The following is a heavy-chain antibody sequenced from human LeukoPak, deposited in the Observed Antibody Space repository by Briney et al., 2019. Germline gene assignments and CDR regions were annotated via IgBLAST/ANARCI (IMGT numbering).Heavy chain of an antibody. CDR2: INPNSGGT. Sequence: ASVKVSCKTSEYTFTGYYIHWVRQAPGQGLEWMGCINPNSGGTNYAQKFQGRVTMTRDTSISTAYMELSRLRSDDTAVYYCARDGGSGSSLNYYYYYMDVWGKGTTVTVSS. D-gene: IGHD3-10*01. CDR1: EYTFTGYY. V-gene: IGHV1-2*02. CDR3: ARDGGSGSSLNYYYYYMDV. J-gene: IGHJ6*03.